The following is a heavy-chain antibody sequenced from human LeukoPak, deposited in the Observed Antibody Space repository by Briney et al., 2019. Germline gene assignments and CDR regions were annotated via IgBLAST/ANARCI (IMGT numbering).Heavy chain of an antibody. J-gene: IGHJ4*02. CDR1: GYTFTSYD. D-gene: IGHD2-15*01. V-gene: IGHV1-8*01. Sequence: ASVKVSCKASGYTFTSYDINWVRQATGQGLEWMGWMNPNSGNTGYAQKFQGRVTMTRNTSISTAYMELSSLRSEDTAVYYCARGHARYCSGGSCYSHFDYWGQGTLVTVSS. CDR3: ARGHARYCSGGSCYSHFDY. CDR2: MNPNSGNT.